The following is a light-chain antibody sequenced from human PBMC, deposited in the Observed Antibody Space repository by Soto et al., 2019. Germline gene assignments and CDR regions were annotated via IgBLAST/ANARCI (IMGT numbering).Light chain of an antibody. V-gene: IGLV1-44*01. CDR3: AAWDDSLNGPGVV. CDR2: SNN. Sequence: QSVLTQPPPASGTPGQRVTISCSGSSSNIGSNTVNWYQHLPGTAPKLLIYSNNQRPSGVPDRFSGSKSGTSASLAISGLQSEDEADYYCAAWDDSLNGPGVVFGGGTKVTVL. J-gene: IGLJ2*01. CDR1: SSNIGSNT.